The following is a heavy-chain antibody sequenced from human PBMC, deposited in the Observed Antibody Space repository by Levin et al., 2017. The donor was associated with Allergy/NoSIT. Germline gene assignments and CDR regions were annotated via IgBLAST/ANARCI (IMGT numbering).Heavy chain of an antibody. CDR3: AKQGKDGKVEYWGGQYYFDD. Sequence: PSETLSLTCAASGFNFDNYGLSWVRQSPGKGLEWVSGISRSGANTYYADSVKGRFTVSRDNSENTMTLHMNNLRVEDAALYYCAKQGKDGKVEYWGGQYYFDDWGQGTLVAVSP. J-gene: IGHJ4*02. CDR1: GFNFDNYG. V-gene: IGHV3-23*01. D-gene: IGHD2-21*01. CDR2: ISRSGANT.